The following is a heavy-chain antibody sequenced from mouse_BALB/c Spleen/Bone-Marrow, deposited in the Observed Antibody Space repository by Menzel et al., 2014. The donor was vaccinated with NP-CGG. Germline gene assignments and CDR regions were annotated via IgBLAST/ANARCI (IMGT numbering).Heavy chain of an antibody. CDR1: SFTFASYW. J-gene: IGHJ4*01. Sequence: QVQLQQSGAELVKPGASVKLSCMASSFTFASYWIHWVKQRPGQGPEWIGEINPSNGRTNYNEKFKSKATLTEDKSSSTAYMQLSSLTSEDSAVYFCAKGGYGSSYVRYYAMDYWGQGTSVTVSS. CDR3: AKGGYGSSYVRYYAMDY. CDR2: INPSNGRT. V-gene: IGHV1S81*02. D-gene: IGHD1-1*01.